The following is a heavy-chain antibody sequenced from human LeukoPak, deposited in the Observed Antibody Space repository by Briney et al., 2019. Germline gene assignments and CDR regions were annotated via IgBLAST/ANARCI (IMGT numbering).Heavy chain of an antibody. CDR2: IDPSDSYT. Sequence: ESLRISCKGSGYSFTSYWISWVRQMPGKGLEWVGRIDPSDSYTNYSPSFQGHVTISADKSISTAYLQWSSLKASDTAMYYCARHEAYYDILTATYYYYGMDAWGKGTTVTVSS. CDR1: GYSFTSYW. CDR3: ARHEAYYDILTATYYYYGMDA. J-gene: IGHJ6*04. V-gene: IGHV5-10-1*01. D-gene: IGHD3-9*01.